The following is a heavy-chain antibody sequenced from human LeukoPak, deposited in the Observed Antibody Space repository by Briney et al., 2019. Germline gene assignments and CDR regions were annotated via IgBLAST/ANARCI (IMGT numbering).Heavy chain of an antibody. CDR1: GYTFTSYD. Sequence: ASVKVSCKASGYTFTSYDINWVRQATGQGLEWMGWMNPNSGNTGYAQKFQGRVTMPRNTSISTAYMELSSLRSEDTAVYYCARGPYSSGWYSDYWGQGTLVTVSS. CDR2: MNPNSGNT. V-gene: IGHV1-8*01. D-gene: IGHD6-19*01. CDR3: ARGPYSSGWYSDY. J-gene: IGHJ4*02.